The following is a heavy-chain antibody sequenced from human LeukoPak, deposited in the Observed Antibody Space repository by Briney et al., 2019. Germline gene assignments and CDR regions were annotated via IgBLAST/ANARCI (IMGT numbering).Heavy chain of an antibody. J-gene: IGHJ4*02. D-gene: IGHD4-17*01. Sequence: SQTLSLTCTVSGGSISTGSYYCSWIRQPAGKGLEWIGRIYTSGSTNYNPSLKSRVTISVDTSKNQFSLKLSSVTAADTAVYYCARASVTTYRRGIDYWGQGTLVTVSS. CDR2: IYTSGST. CDR3: ARASVTTYRRGIDY. V-gene: IGHV4-61*02. CDR1: GGSISTGSYY.